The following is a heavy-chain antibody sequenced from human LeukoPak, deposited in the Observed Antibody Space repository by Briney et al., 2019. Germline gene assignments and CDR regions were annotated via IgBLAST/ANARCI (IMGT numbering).Heavy chain of an antibody. CDR1: GFTFSSYW. J-gene: IGHJ4*02. D-gene: IGHD6-19*01. CDR2: IKQDGSEK. Sequence: GGSLRLSCAASGFTFSSYWMSWVRQAPGKGLEWVANIKQDGSEKYYVDSVKGRFTISRDNSKNTLYLQMNSLRAEDTAVYYCVTGRYNSGWDSFDYWGQGTLVIVSS. CDR3: VTGRYNSGWDSFDY. V-gene: IGHV3-7*03.